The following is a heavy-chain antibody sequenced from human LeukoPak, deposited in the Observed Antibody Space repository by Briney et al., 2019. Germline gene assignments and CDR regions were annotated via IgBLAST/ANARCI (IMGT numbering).Heavy chain of an antibody. CDR3: VVRYFDIDY. V-gene: IGHV4-34*01. CDR1: GGSFSGYY. Sequence: SETLSLTCAVYGGSFSGYYWSWIRQPPGKGLEWIGEINHSGSTNYNPPLKSRVTISVDTSKNQLSLRLSSVTAADTAVYYCVVRYFDIDYWGQGTLVTVSS. CDR2: INHSGST. J-gene: IGHJ4*02. D-gene: IGHD3-9*01.